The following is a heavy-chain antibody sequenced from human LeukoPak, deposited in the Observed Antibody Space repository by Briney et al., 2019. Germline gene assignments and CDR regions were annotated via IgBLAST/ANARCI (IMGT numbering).Heavy chain of an antibody. CDR3: ARLYSSYFDY. CDR1: GSSFQSYG. CDR2: IGYDGSKK. Sequence: PGGSLRLSCAVSGSSFQSYGMHWVRQAPGKGLDWVAFIGYDGSKKHYADSVKGRFTISRDNSKNTLYLQMNSLRAEDTAVYYCARLYSSYFDYWGQGTLVTVSS. D-gene: IGHD6-19*01. J-gene: IGHJ4*02. V-gene: IGHV3-33*01.